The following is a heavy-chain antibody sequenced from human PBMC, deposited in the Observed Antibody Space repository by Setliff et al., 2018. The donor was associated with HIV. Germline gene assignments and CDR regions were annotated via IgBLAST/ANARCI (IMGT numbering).Heavy chain of an antibody. Sequence: GASVKVSCKASGGTFSSFGISWVRQAPGQGLEWMGGITPMFGTAKYAQKFQGRVTITADESTNTVYMEMSSLRSEDTAVYYCAASTEMVTFGYSYYYMDVWGKGPRSPSP. D-gene: IGHD3-16*01. CDR3: AASTEMVTFGYSYYYMDV. CDR1: GGTFSSFG. CDR2: ITPMFGTA. V-gene: IGHV1-69*13. J-gene: IGHJ6*03.